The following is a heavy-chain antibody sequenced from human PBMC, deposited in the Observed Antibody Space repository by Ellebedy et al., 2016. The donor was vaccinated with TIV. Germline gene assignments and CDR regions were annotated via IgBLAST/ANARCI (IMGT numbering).Heavy chain of an antibody. CDR3: ARDWGTGITLTYAFDI. J-gene: IGHJ3*02. Sequence: SVKVSCXASGYSFSGYYLNWVRQTSGQGLEWMGGIVPFLGRINYAQKFQDRVTITADESASILYMELSSLRSDDTAVYFCARDWGTGITLTYAFDIWGQGTMVTVSS. CDR2: IVPFLGRI. CDR1: GYSFSGYY. V-gene: IGHV1-69*13. D-gene: IGHD1-7*01.